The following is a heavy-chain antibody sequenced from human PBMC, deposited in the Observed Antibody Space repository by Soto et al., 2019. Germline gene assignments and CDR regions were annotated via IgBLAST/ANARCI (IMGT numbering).Heavy chain of an antibody. J-gene: IGHJ4*02. D-gene: IGHD4-17*01. CDR1: GGSMSSSNW. V-gene: IGHV4-4*02. CDR3: ARSEATVLDY. Sequence: QVQLQESGPGLVKPSGTLSLTCTVSGGSMSSSNWWNWVRQPPGKGLEWIGETHHSGRTNYNPSLNSRVTISVDRSKNHFSLNLSSVTAADTAVYYCARSEATVLDYWGQGTLVTVSS. CDR2: THHSGRT.